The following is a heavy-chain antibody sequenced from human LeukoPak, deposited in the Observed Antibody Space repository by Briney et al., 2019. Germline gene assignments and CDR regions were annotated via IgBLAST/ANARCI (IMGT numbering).Heavy chain of an antibody. CDR2: IYTSGST. Sequence: PSETLSLTCTVSGGSISSYYWSWIRQPAGKGLEWIGRIYTSGSTNYNPSLKSRVTMSVDTSKNQFSLKLSSVTAADTAVYYCARDNYYGSGSFYYYYYYYTDVWGKGTTVTVSS. D-gene: IGHD3-10*01. CDR3: ARDNYYGSGSFYYYYYYYTDV. CDR1: GGSISSYY. J-gene: IGHJ6*03. V-gene: IGHV4-4*07.